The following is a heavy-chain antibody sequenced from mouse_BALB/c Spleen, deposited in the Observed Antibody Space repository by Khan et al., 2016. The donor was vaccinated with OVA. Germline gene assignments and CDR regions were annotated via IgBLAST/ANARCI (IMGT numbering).Heavy chain of an antibody. J-gene: IGHJ4*01. Sequence: VQLQESGAELARPGASVKMSCKASGYTFTSYTMHWVKQRPGQGLEWIGYINPSSGYTNYNQMFKDTATLTADKSSSTAYMQPSSLTSEGSAVYYGARRTTCYTMPYWGEGTSGTVSS. V-gene: IGHV1-4*01. CDR1: GYTFTSYT. CDR2: INPSSGYT. D-gene: IGHD1-1*01. CDR3: ARRTTCYTMPY.